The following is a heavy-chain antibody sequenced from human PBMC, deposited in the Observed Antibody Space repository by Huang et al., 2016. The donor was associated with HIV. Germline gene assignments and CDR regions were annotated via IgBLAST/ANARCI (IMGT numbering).Heavy chain of an antibody. CDR2: IIIYNGHT. CDR3: ARDFSSGWLDY. CDR1: GYKFINYA. Sequence: QVHLVQSGGEVKKPGASVKVSCKASGYKFINYAITWVRKAPGQGLQWRGGIIIYNGHTNYPQNLQGRVTVTTDRSTNTAYMELRNLRSDDTAVYYCARDFSSGWLDYWGQGTPVTVSS. V-gene: IGHV1-18*01. J-gene: IGHJ4*02. D-gene: IGHD6-19*01.